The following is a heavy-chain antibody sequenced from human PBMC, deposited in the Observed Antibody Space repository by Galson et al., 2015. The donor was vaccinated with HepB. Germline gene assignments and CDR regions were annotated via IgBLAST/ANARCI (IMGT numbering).Heavy chain of an antibody. D-gene: IGHD3-10*01. J-gene: IGHJ1*01. CDR1: GYSFTSYR. Sequence: QSGAEVKKPGESLRISCKGSGYSFTSYRISWVRQMPGKGLEWMGRIDPSDSYTNYSPSFQGHVTISADKSISTAYLQWSSLKASDTAMYYCAGDGNYYGSGSPLDAGGQGTLVTVSS. V-gene: IGHV5-10-1*01. CDR2: IDPSDSYT. CDR3: AGDGNYYGSGSPLDA.